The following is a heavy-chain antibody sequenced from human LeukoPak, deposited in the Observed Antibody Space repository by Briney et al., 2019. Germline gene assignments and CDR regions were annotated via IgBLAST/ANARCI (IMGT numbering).Heavy chain of an antibody. CDR1: GGSISSGGYS. Sequence: PSETLSLTCAVSGGSISSGGYSWSWIRQPPGKGLEWIGYIYHSGSTYYNPSLKSRVTISVDRSKNQFSLKLSSVTAADTAVYYCARVGADGSGFLFDYWGQGTLVTVSS. D-gene: IGHD3-10*01. J-gene: IGHJ4*02. V-gene: IGHV4-30-2*01. CDR2: IYHSGST. CDR3: ARVGADGSGFLFDY.